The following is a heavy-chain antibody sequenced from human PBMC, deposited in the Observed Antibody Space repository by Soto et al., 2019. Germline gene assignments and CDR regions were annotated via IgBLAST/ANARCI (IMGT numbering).Heavy chain of an antibody. Sequence: QVQLQESGPGLVKPSQTLSLTCTVSGGSISSRTSYWSWIRQHPGKGLEWIGYIYYGGDSFYNPSLKSRVTIAIDTSETPFPLKRTSVTAADTAVYFGAREGGGGVDCWGQGTLVTVAS. CDR3: AREGGGGVDC. V-gene: IGHV4-31*03. D-gene: IGHD1-26*01. J-gene: IGHJ4*02. CDR1: GGSISSRTSY. CDR2: IYYGGDS.